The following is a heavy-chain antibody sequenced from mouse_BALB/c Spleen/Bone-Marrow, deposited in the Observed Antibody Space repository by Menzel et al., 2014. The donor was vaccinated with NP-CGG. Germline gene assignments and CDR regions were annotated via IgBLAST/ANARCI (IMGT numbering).Heavy chain of an antibody. CDR1: GYTFTSYT. CDR3: ARGGTARAAWFAY. D-gene: IGHD3-3*01. Sequence: VHLVESAAELARPGASVKMSCKASGYTFTSYTMHWIKQRPGQGLEWIGYINPSSAYTEYNQKFKDKTTLTADTSSSTAYMQLSSLTPEDPAVYYCARGGTARAAWFAYWGQGTLVTVSA. CDR2: INPSSAYT. J-gene: IGHJ3*01. V-gene: IGHV1-4*02.